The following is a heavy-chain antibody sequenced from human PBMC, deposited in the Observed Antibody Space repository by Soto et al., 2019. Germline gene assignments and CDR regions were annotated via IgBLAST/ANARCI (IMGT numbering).Heavy chain of an antibody. D-gene: IGHD3-22*01. J-gene: IGHJ3*02. CDR2: ISSSSSTI. CDR1: GFTFSSYS. Sequence: PGGSLRLSCAASGFTFSSYSMNWVRQAPGKGLEWVSYISSSSSTIYYADSVKGRFTISRDNAKNSLYLQMNSLRDEDTAVYYCARDRPAMIVPVYAFDIWGQGTMVTVS. CDR3: ARDRPAMIVPVYAFDI. V-gene: IGHV3-48*02.